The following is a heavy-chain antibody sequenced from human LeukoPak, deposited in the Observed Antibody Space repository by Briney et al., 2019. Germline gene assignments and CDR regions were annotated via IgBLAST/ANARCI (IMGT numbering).Heavy chain of an antibody. CDR2: ISAYNGDT. J-gene: IGHJ4*02. V-gene: IGHV1-18*01. D-gene: IGHD5-12*01. CDR1: GYTFSKFG. CDR3: ARESLRPT. Sequence: GASVKVSCKASGYTFSKFGISWVRQAPGQGLEWMGWISAYNGDTNCAREFQGRITMTIDTSTNTAYMELRSLKSDDTAVYYCARESLRPTWGQGTLVTVSS.